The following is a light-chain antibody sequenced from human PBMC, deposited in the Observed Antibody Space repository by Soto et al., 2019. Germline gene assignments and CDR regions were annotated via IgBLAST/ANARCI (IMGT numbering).Light chain of an antibody. CDR1: SSNIGSNT. J-gene: IGLJ2*01. CDR2: SNN. CDR3: AAWDDSLNGVV. V-gene: IGLV1-44*01. Sequence: QSVLTQPPSASGTPGQRVTISCSGSSSNIGSNTVNWYQQLPGTAPKLLIYSNNQRPSGVPERLSGSKSGTSASLAISGLQSEDGDDYYCAAWDDSLNGVVFGGGTKLTVL.